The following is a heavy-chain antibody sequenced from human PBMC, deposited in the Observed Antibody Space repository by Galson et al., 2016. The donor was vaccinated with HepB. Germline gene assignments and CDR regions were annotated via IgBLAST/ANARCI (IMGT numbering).Heavy chain of an antibody. CDR2: ISYDGGNK. CDR3: AKDQFGGSSYGGNDAFDI. Sequence: SLRLSCAASVFTFSDYGMHWVRQAPGKGLEWVAVISYDGGNKYYADSVKGRFTISRDNSKNTLYLQMNSLRAEDTAVYYCAKDQFGGSSYGGNDAFDIWGQGTMVTVSS. D-gene: IGHD1-26*01. J-gene: IGHJ3*02. CDR1: VFTFSDYG. V-gene: IGHV3-30*18.